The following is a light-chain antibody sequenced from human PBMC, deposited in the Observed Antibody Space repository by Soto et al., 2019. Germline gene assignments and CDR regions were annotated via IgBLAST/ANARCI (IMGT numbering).Light chain of an antibody. CDR1: QSISNF. Sequence: DIQMTQSPSSLSASVGDRVTITCRASQSISNFLNWYQQKPGKAPKLLIYAASSLQSGVPARFSGSGSGTDFTLTVSSLQPDDFATYYCQQSYSTPLTFGGGTKVKIK. V-gene: IGKV1-39*01. CDR3: QQSYSTPLT. J-gene: IGKJ4*01. CDR2: AAS.